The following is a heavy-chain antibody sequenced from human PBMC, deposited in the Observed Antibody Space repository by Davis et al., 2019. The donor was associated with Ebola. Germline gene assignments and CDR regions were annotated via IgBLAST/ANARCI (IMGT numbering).Heavy chain of an antibody. Sequence: AASVKVSCKASGYTFTSSGISWVRQAPGQGLEWMGWISAYNGNTYYAQKLQDRVTMTTDTSTSTAYMELRSLRSDDTAVYYCARGITMVRAENWFDPWGQGTQVTVSS. J-gene: IGHJ5*02. CDR1: GYTFTSSG. D-gene: IGHD3-10*01. CDR3: ARGITMVRAENWFDP. V-gene: IGHV1-18*01. CDR2: ISAYNGNT.